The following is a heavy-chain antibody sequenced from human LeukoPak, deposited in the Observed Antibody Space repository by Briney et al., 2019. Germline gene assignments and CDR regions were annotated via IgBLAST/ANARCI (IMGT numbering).Heavy chain of an antibody. CDR1: GFTFSDYS. V-gene: IGHV3-7*01. CDR3: ARDRRYFDTGGLGGPDY. D-gene: IGHD2-8*02. Sequence: GGSLRLSCAASGFTFSDYSMNWVRQAPGKGLEWVATIKRDGSEKYYVDPVKGRFTISRDNAKNSLYLQMNNLRAEDTAVYYCARDRRYFDTGGLGGPDYWGQGTLVTVSS. J-gene: IGHJ4*02. CDR2: IKRDGSEK.